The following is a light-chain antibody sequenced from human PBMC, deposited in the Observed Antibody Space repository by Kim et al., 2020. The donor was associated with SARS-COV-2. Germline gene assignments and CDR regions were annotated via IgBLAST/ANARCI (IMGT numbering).Light chain of an antibody. CDR1: HSISTW. V-gene: IGKV1-5*03. CDR3: QQYDLYPYT. Sequence: GDRVTISCRASHSISTWLAWFQQKPGKAPTLLIYKASNLQSGVPSRFSGSGSVSEFTLTISSLQPDDFATYFCQQYDLYPYTFGQGTKL. CDR2: KAS. J-gene: IGKJ2*01.